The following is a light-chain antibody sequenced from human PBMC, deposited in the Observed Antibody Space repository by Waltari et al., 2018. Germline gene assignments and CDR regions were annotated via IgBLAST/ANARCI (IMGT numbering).Light chain of an antibody. CDR2: DAS. CDR3: QQYYNWPRLT. Sequence: EIVMTQSPATLSVSPGERATLSCRASQSISSTLAWYQQKPGQAPRLLIYDASTRATCIPARFSGSGSGTEFTLTISSLQSEDFAVYYCQQYYNWPRLTFGGGTKVEIK. CDR1: QSISST. V-gene: IGKV3-15*01. J-gene: IGKJ4*01.